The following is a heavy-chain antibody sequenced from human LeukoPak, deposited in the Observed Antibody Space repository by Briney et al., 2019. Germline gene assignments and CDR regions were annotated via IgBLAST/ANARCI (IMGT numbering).Heavy chain of an antibody. D-gene: IGHD7-27*01. CDR1: GGSFSGYY. CDR2: INHSGST. V-gene: IGHV4-34*01. CDR3: ARDRWGRIDY. Sequence: PSETLSLTCAVYGGSFSGYYWSWIRQPPGKGLEWIGEINHSGSTNYNPSLKSRVTISVDTSKNQFSLKLSSVTAADTAVYYCARDRWGRIDYWGQGTLVTVSS. J-gene: IGHJ4*02.